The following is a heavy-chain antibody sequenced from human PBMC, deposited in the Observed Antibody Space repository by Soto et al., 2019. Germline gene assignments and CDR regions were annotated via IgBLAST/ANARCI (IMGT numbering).Heavy chain of an antibody. D-gene: IGHD3-3*01. J-gene: IGHJ6*02. CDR1: GFTFSSYA. CDR2: ISGSGGST. V-gene: IGHV3-23*01. CDR3: AKGYDFYYYGMDV. Sequence: GGSLRLSCAASGFTFSSYAMSWVRQAPGKGLEWVSAISGSGGSTYYADSVKGRFTSSRDNSKNTLYLQMNSLRAEDTAVYYCAKGYDFYYYGMDVWGQGTTVTVSS.